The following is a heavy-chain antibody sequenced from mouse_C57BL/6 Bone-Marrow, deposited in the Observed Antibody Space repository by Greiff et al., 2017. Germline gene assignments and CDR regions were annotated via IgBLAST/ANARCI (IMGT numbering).Heavy chain of an antibody. CDR1: GYTFTDYN. D-gene: IGHD4-1*01. CDR2: INPNNGGT. Sequence: VQLQQSGPELVKPGASVKIPCKASGYTFTDYNMDWVKQSPGKSLEWIGDINPNNGGTLYNQKFKGQATFTIDKSSSTAYMELRSLTSEDTAVYYCARGLGPAWFAVWGKGTLVTVSA. J-gene: IGHJ3*01. CDR3: ARGLGPAWFAV. V-gene: IGHV1-18*01.